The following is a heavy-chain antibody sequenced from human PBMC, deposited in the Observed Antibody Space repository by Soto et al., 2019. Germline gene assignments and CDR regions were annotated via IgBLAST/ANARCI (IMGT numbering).Heavy chain of an antibody. CDR2: ISAYNGNT. Sequence: GASVKVSCKASGYTFTSYGISWVRQAPGQGLEWMGWISAYNGNTNYAQKLQGRVTMTTDTSTSTAHMELRSLRSDDTAVYYCATPDYYDSSGKGVYYYGMDVWGQGTTVTSP. V-gene: IGHV1-18*04. CDR3: ATPDYYDSSGKGVYYYGMDV. CDR1: GYTFTSYG. D-gene: IGHD3-22*01. J-gene: IGHJ6*02.